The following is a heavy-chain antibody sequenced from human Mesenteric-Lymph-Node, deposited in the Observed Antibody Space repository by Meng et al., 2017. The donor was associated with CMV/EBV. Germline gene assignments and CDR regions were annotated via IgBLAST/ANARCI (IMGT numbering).Heavy chain of an antibody. CDR1: GYGFPSYW. CDR3: ARQSIAAAGTGFDY. V-gene: IGHV5-51*01. J-gene: IGHJ4*02. D-gene: IGHD6-13*01. CDR2: IYPGDSDT. Sequence: GGSLRLSCKGSGYGFPSYWIAWVRQMPGKGLEWMGIIYPGDSDTRYSPSFQGQVTISADKSISTAYLQWSSLKASDTAMYYCARQSIAAAGTGFDYWGQGTLVTVSS.